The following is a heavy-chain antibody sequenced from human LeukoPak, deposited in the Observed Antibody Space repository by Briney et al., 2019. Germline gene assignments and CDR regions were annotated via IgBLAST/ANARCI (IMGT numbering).Heavy chain of an antibody. Sequence: GGSLRLSCAAPGFTFSNYAMSWVRQAPGKGLEWVSAISGSGGSSTYYADSVKGRFTISRDNSKNTLYLQMNSLRAEDTAVYYCANSAAVGTFYWGQGTLVTVSS. CDR2: ISGSGGSST. D-gene: IGHD6-13*01. CDR3: ANSAAVGTFY. J-gene: IGHJ4*02. CDR1: GFTFSNYA. V-gene: IGHV3-23*01.